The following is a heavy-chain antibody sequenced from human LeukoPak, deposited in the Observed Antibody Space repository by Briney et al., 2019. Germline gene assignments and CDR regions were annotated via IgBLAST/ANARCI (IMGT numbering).Heavy chain of an antibody. CDR3: ARDSGTRGD. CDR1: GVSFSGYY. J-gene: IGHJ4*02. V-gene: IGHV4-34*01. D-gene: IGHD3-10*01. Sequence: SETLSLTCAVYGVSFSGYYWSWIRQPPGKGLEWIGEINHSGITNYNPSLQSRVTISVDTSKNQFSLKLSSVTAADTAVYYCARDSGTRGDWGQGTLVTVSS. CDR2: INHSGIT.